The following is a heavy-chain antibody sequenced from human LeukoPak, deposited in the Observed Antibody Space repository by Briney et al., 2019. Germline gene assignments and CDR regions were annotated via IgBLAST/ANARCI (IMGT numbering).Heavy chain of an antibody. J-gene: IGHJ4*02. CDR2: INHSGST. CDR3: AIRTIAAAGTVYYFDY. D-gene: IGHD6-13*01. CDR1: GGSFSGYY. Sequence: SETLSLTCAVYGGSFSGYYWSWIRQPPGKGLEWIGEINHSGSTNYNPSLKSRVTISVDTSKNQFSLKLSSVTAADTAVYYCAIRTIAAAGTVYYFDYWGQGTLVTVSS. V-gene: IGHV4-34*01.